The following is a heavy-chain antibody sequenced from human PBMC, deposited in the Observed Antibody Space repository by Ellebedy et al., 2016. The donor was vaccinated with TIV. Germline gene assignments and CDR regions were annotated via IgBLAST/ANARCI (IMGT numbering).Heavy chain of an antibody. D-gene: IGHD3-22*01. CDR1: GFTFDDYA. J-gene: IGHJ3*02. CDR2: ISWNSGSI. CDR3: AKARGPYYYDSSGSHDDAFDI. V-gene: IGHV3-9*01. Sequence: SLKISXAASGFTFDDYAMHWVRQAPGKGLEWVSGISWNSGSIGYADSVKGRFTISRDNAKNSLYLQMNSLRAEDTAVYYCAKARGPYYYDSSGSHDDAFDIWGQGTMVTVSS.